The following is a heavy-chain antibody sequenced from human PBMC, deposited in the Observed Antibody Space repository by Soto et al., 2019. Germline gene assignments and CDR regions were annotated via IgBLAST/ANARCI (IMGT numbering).Heavy chain of an antibody. Sequence: SVKVSCKASGGTFSSYAISWVRQAPGQGLEWMGGIIPIFGTANYAQKFQGRVTITADESTSTAYMELSSLRSEDTAAYYCARGRRIAAAGIYYYYYGMDVWGQGTTVTVSS. V-gene: IGHV1-69*13. D-gene: IGHD6-13*01. CDR3: ARGRRIAAAGIYYYYYGMDV. CDR1: GGTFSSYA. CDR2: IIPIFGTA. J-gene: IGHJ6*02.